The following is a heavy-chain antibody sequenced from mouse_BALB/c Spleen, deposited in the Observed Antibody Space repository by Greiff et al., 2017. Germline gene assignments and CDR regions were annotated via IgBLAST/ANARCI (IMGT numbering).Heavy chain of an antibody. Sequence: QVQLQQPGAELVKPGASVKMSCKASGYTFTSYNMHWVKQTPGQGLEWIGAIYPGNGDTSYNQKFKGKATLTADKSSSTAYMQLSSLTSEDSAVYYCASEWVDGFDYWGQGTTLTVSS. CDR3: ASEWVDGFDY. V-gene: IGHV1-12*01. CDR1: GYTFTSYN. CDR2: IYPGNGDT. D-gene: IGHD1-1*02. J-gene: IGHJ2*01.